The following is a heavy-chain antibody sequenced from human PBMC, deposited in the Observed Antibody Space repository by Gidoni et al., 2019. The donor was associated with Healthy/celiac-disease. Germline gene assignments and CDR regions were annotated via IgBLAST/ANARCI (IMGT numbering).Heavy chain of an antibody. V-gene: IGHV4-39*01. D-gene: IGHD6-13*01. CDR2: IYYSGST. CDR3: ARLRGQQLVLDY. Sequence: QLQLQESGPGLVKPSETLSLTCTVTVGSTSSSSYYWGWIRRPPGKGLEWIGSIYYSGSTYYNPSIKSRVTISVDTSKNQFSLKLSFVTAADTAVYYCARLRGQQLVLDYWGQGTLVTVSS. J-gene: IGHJ4*02. CDR1: VGSTSSSSYY.